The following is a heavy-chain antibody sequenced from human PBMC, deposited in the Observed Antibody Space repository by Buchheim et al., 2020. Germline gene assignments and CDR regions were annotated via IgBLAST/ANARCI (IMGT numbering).Heavy chain of an antibody. J-gene: IGHJ6*02. CDR1: GFTFSSYW. CDR2: IKQDGSEK. Sequence: EVQLVEPGGGLVQPGGSLRLSCAASGFTFSSYWMSWVRQAPGKGLEWVANIKQDGSEKYYVDSVKGRFTISRDNAKNSLYLQMNSLRAEDTAVYYCARDDVVVVPAAISIYYYYGMDVWGQGTT. V-gene: IGHV3-7*01. CDR3: ARDDVVVVPAAISIYYYYGMDV. D-gene: IGHD2-2*01.